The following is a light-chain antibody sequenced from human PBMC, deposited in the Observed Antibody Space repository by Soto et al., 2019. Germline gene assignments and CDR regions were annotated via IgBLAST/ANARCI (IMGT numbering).Light chain of an antibody. V-gene: IGKV3-15*01. Sequence: IVLTQSPATLSLSPGKRASLSCRASQNISNYLIWYQQKPGQAPRLLVYGASTRATGVPARFSGSGSGAEFTLSISSLQSEDFAVYYCQQYNSWPTFGGGTKVEIK. CDR3: QQYNSWPT. CDR1: QNISNY. J-gene: IGKJ4*01. CDR2: GAS.